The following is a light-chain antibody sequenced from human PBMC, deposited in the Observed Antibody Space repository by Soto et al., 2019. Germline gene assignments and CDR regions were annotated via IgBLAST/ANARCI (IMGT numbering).Light chain of an antibody. Sequence: DIQMTQSPSSLSASVGDRVTITCRASQRMSTYLNWYQQKPGKAPDLLIYDVSSLQSGVPSRFSGSGSGTEFTLTISSLQPDDFATYYCQHYKMYSPWTFGQGTKVDI. CDR1: QRMSTY. V-gene: IGKV1-5*01. J-gene: IGKJ1*01. CDR2: DVS. CDR3: QHYKMYSPWT.